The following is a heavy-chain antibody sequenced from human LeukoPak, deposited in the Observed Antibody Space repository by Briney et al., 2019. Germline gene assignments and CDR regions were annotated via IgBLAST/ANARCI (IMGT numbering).Heavy chain of an antibody. CDR2: ISFDGSNQ. CDR1: GFTFSSCG. J-gene: IGHJ1*01. CDR3: AKSHPPTVTTEEGEYLQH. D-gene: IGHD4-17*01. Sequence: GGSLRLSCAASGFTFSSCGMHWVRQAPGQRLEWVTVISFDGSNQYYADSVKGRFTIYRDNFKNTVYLQMNSLRAEETAVYYCAKSHPPTVTTEEGEYLQHWGQGTLVTVSS. V-gene: IGHV3-30*18.